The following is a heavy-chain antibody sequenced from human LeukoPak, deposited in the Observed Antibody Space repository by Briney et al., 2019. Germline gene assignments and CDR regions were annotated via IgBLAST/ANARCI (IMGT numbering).Heavy chain of an antibody. CDR3: ARDSRDYGALTY. D-gene: IGHD4-17*01. V-gene: IGHV4-4*02. Sequence: SGTLSLTCAVSGDSISSSYWWSWVRQPPGKGLEWIGEIFHSGSTYYNPSLKSRVTISVDRSKNQFSLKLSSVTAADTAVYYCARDSRDYGALTYWGQGTLVTVSS. CDR1: GDSISSSYW. J-gene: IGHJ4*02. CDR2: IFHSGST.